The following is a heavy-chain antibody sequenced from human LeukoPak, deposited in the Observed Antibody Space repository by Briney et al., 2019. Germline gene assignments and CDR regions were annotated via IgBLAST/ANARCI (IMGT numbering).Heavy chain of an antibody. D-gene: IGHD1-26*01. CDR2: IYYSGSP. Sequence: PSETLSLTCTVSGGSISSYYWSWIRQPPGKGLEWIGYIYYSGSPNYNPSLKRRVTISGDTSKNQFSLKLSSVTAADTAVYYCARAGGRYYGGHPYYFDYWGQGTLVTVSS. V-gene: IGHV4-59*01. J-gene: IGHJ4*02. CDR3: ARAGGRYYGGHPYYFDY. CDR1: GGSISSYY.